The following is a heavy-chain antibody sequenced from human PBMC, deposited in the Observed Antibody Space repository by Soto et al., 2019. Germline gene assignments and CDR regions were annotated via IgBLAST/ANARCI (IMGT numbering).Heavy chain of an antibody. V-gene: IGHV4-39*01. CDR2: IYYSGGS. D-gene: IGHD3-22*01. CDR1: GGSISSSSYY. CDR3: ARRIFNFDSSGHFSYYFDY. J-gene: IGHJ4*02. Sequence: SETLSLTCTVSGGSISSSSYYWGWIRQPPGKGLEWIGSIYYSGGSYYNPSLKSRFTISIDTSKNQFSLTLSSVTAADTAVYYCARRIFNFDSSGHFSYYFDYWGQGIQVTVSS.